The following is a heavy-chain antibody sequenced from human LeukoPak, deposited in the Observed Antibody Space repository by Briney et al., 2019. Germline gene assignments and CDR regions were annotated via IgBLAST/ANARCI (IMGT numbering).Heavy chain of an antibody. J-gene: IGHJ3*02. D-gene: IGHD1-14*01. CDR3: AREGEAGKKYDVFDI. Sequence: SQTLSLTCAISGDSVPSNSAAWNWMRQSPSRDLEGLGKTYYRSKWYNDYAVSVKSRITINRDTPKNQFSLQLNSVTPEDTDVYYCAREGEAGKKYDVFDIWGQGTMVTVSS. CDR2: TYYRSKWYN. V-gene: IGHV6-1*01. CDR1: GDSVPSNSAA.